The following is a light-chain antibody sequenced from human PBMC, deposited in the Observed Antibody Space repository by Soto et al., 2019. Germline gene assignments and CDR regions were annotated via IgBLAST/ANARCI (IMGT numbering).Light chain of an antibody. CDR1: QSVSSN. CDR2: DIS. Sequence: ETVMTQSPATLSVSPGERATLSCRASQSVSSNLAWYQQKPGQPPRLLIYDISTRATGIPERFSGSGSGTDFTLTITSLQSEDSAVYFCHQYNNWYTFGQGTKLEI. V-gene: IGKV3-15*01. J-gene: IGKJ2*01. CDR3: HQYNNWYT.